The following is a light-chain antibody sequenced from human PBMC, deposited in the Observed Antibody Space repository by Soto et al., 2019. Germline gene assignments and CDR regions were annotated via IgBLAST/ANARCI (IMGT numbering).Light chain of an antibody. CDR1: QGISSA. CDR2: DAS. V-gene: IGKV1-13*02. J-gene: IGKJ4*01. Sequence: AIQLTQSPSSLSASVGDRVTITCRASQGISSALAWYQQKPGKAPKLLIYDASSLESGVPSRFSGSGSGTDFTLTISSLQPEDSATYYCQQFHSYPHLLTFGGEPKVDIK. CDR3: QQFHSYPHLLT.